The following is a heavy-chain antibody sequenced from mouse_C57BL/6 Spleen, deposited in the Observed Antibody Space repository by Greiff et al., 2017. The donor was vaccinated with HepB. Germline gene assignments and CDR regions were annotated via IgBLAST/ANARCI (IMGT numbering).Heavy chain of an antibody. CDR2: IRSKSNNYAT. Sequence: EVQLVESGGGLVQPKGSLKLSCAASGFSFNTYAMNWVRQAPGKGLEWVARIRSKSNNYATYYADSVKDRFTISRDDSESMLYLQMNNLKTEDTAMNYCVRHGGPHYAMDYWGQGTSVTVSS. J-gene: IGHJ4*01. CDR1: GFSFNTYA. V-gene: IGHV10-1*01. CDR3: VRHGGPHYAMDY. D-gene: IGHD3-3*01.